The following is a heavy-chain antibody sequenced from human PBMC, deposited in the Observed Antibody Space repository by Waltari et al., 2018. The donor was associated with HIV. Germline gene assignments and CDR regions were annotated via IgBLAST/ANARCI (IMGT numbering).Heavy chain of an antibody. CDR3: ARLPPNITMTIGWAFDI. Sequence: EVQLVQSGAEVNKPGEALTISCKGSGYSFTSYWIGWVRQVLGKGLEWMGIIYPGDSDTRYSPSFQGQVTISADKSISTAYLQWSSLKASDTAMYYCARLPPNITMTIGWAFDIWGQGTMVTVSS. CDR2: IYPGDSDT. CDR1: GYSFTSYW. D-gene: IGHD3-22*01. V-gene: IGHV5-51*01. J-gene: IGHJ3*02.